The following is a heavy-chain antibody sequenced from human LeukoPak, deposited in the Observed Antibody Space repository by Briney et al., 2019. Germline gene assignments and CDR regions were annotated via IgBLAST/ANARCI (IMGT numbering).Heavy chain of an antibody. Sequence: PGGSLRLSCVASGFTFSSYWMHWVRQAPGKGLVWVSRINRDGSSTGYADSVKGRFTISRDNAKNSLYLQMNSLRAEDTALYYCAKEISANPRDAFDIWGQGTMVTVSS. D-gene: IGHD1-26*01. CDR3: AKEISANPRDAFDI. CDR1: GFTFSSYW. J-gene: IGHJ3*02. CDR2: INRDGSST. V-gene: IGHV3-74*01.